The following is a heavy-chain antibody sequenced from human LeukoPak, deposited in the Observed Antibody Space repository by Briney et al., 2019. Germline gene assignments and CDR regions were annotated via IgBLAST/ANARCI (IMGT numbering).Heavy chain of an antibody. CDR3: ARSRGRYCSSASCYCLLHSHYYGMDV. V-gene: IGHV1-69*04. D-gene: IGHD2-2*01. CDR2: IIPIFGIA. J-gene: IGHJ6*02. CDR1: GGSFSSYA. Sequence: ASVKVSCKASGGSFSSYAISWVRQAPGQGLEWMGRIIPIFGIANYAQKFQGRVTITADKSTSTAYMELSSLRSEDTAVYYCARSRGRYCSSASCYCLLHSHYYGMDVWGQGTTVTVSS.